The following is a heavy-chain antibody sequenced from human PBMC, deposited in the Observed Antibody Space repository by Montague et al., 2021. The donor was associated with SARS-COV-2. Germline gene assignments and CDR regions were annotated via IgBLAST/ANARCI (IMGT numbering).Heavy chain of an antibody. V-gene: IGHV4-39*01. CDR3: VAEWLAIYYFDF. J-gene: IGHJ4*02. CDR2: LFYSGSP. CDR1: GGSISSSNYY. D-gene: IGHD6-19*01. Sequence: SETLSLTCTVAGGSISSSNYYWGWIRQPPGKGLEWIGSLFYSGSPFYNPSLKSRVPISVDTSKNQFSLRLSSVTAADTAVYYCVAEWLAIYYFDFGGQGTLVTVS.